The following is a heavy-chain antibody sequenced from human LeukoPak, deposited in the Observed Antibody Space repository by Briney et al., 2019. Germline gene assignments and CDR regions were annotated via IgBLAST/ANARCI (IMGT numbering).Heavy chain of an antibody. CDR3: ARESGEEYYYDSSGYYYYYYGMDA. J-gene: IGHJ6*02. CDR1: GGSISSGSYY. Sequence: SSETLSLTCTVSGGSISSGSYYWSWIRQPAGKGLEWIGRIYTSGSTNYNPSLKSRVTISVDTSKNQFSLKLSSVTAADTAVYYCARESGEEYYYDSSGYYYYYYGMDAWGQGTTVTVSS. D-gene: IGHD3-22*01. V-gene: IGHV4-61*02. CDR2: IYTSGST.